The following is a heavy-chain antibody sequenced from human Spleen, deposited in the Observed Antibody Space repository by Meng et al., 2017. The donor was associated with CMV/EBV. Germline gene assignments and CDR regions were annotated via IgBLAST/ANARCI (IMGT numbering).Heavy chain of an antibody. CDR2: IYYNGNT. CDR3: ALTTVNWFDP. J-gene: IGHJ5*02. Sequence: SETLSLTCTVSGGSMGRGTYHWAWIRQPPGKGLEWIGSIYYNGNTFYNPSLRSRVTISGDTSKNQFSLKVNSLTAAGTAVYYCALTTVNWFDPWGHGTLVTVSS. D-gene: IGHD4-17*01. V-gene: IGHV4-39*07. CDR1: GGSMGRGTYH.